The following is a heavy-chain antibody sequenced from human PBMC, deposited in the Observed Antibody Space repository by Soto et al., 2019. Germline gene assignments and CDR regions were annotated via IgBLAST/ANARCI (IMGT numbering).Heavy chain of an antibody. CDR1: GGSISSSSYY. CDR3: VGYYDSSGYIEDWFDP. V-gene: IGHV4-39*01. Sequence: QLQLQESGPGLVKPSETLSLTCTVSGGSISSSSYYWGWIRQPPGKGLEWIGSIYYSGSTYYNPSLKSRFTISVDTSKNQFSLKLSSVTAADTAVYYCVGYYDSSGYIEDWFDPWGQGTLVTVSS. J-gene: IGHJ5*02. D-gene: IGHD3-22*01. CDR2: IYYSGST.